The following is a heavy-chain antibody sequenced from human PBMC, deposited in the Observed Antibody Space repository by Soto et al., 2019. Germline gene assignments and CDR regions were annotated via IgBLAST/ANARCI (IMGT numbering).Heavy chain of an antibody. CDR3: ARVPDY. CDR1: NADIVSSACS. Sequence: TISLACVIRNADIVSSACSRTWIRQPPGKGLEWIGYIYHSGSTYYNPSLKSRVAISVDRSENQFSLKLSSVTAADTAVYYCARVPDYWGQGTLVTASS. V-gene: IGHV4-30-2*01. CDR2: IYHSGST. J-gene: IGHJ4*02.